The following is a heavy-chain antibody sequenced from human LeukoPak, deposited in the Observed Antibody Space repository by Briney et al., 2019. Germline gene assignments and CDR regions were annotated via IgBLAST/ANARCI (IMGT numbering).Heavy chain of an antibody. V-gene: IGHV3-7*01. CDR1: GFTFSSYW. CDR3: VRVDTSGYYYELSFDY. D-gene: IGHD3-22*01. Sequence: GGSLRLSCAASGFTFSSYWMSWVRQAPGNGLAWVANTKKEGSEKEYVDSVKGRFTISRDNAKNSLYLQMNSLRVEDTAVYYCVRVDTSGYYYELSFDYWGQGTLVTVSS. CDR2: TKKEGSEK. J-gene: IGHJ4*02.